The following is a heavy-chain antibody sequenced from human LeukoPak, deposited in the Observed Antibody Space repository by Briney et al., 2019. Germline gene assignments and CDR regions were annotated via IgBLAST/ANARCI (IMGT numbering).Heavy chain of an antibody. CDR1: GGTFSSYA. Sequence: GASVKVSCKASGGTFSSYAISWVRQAPGQGLEWMGGIIPIFGTANYAQKFQGRVTITTDESTSTAYMELSSLRSEDTAVYYCATQLDWEGIYGSATDWGQGTLVTVSS. D-gene: IGHD3-10*01. V-gene: IGHV1-69*05. CDR3: ATQLDWEGIYGSATD. J-gene: IGHJ4*02. CDR2: IIPIFGTA.